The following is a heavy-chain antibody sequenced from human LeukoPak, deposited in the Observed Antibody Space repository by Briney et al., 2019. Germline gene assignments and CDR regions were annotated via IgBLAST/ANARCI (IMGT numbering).Heavy chain of an antibody. CDR2: ISAYNGNT. J-gene: IGHJ4*02. CDR1: GYTLTCYG. D-gene: IGHD3-16*02. Sequence: ASVKVSCKASGYTLTCYGISWVRQAPGQGLEWMGWISAYNGNTNYAQKLQGRVTMTTDTSTSTAYMELRSLRSDDTAVYYCARGLVITFGGVIVPDYWGQGTLVTVSS. CDR3: ARGLVITFGGVIVPDY. V-gene: IGHV1-18*01.